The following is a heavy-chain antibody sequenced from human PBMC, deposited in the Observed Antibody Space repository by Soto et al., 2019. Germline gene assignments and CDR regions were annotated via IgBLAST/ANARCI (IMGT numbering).Heavy chain of an antibody. D-gene: IGHD4-17*01. CDR1: GYTFTNYG. V-gene: IGHV1-18*01. CDR2: ISTYNGNT. CDR3: ARTTVTASYYYMDV. Sequence: QVQLVQSGAEVKQPGASVKVSCKASGYTFTNYGITWVRQAPGQGLEWLGWISTYNGNTKYAQKVQGRLTMTTDTSTSTANMELTSLRSDDTALYYCARTTVTASYYYMDVWGKGSTVTVSS. J-gene: IGHJ6*03.